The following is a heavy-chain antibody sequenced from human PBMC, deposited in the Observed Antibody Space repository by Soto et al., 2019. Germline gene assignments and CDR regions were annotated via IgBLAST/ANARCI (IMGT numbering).Heavy chain of an antibody. CDR2: IKSKTDGGTT. D-gene: IGHD6-19*01. V-gene: IGHV3-15*07. J-gene: IGHJ4*02. CDR3: ATPYSTGWFYYFDV. Sequence: EVQLVESGGGLVKPGGSLRLSCAASGFIFSNAWMNWVRQAPGKGLEWVGRIKSKTDGGTTDYAAPVKGRFTISRDDSKNTLYLQMNRLKTEDTAVYYCATPYSTGWFYYFDVWGQGTLVTVSS. CDR1: GFIFSNAW.